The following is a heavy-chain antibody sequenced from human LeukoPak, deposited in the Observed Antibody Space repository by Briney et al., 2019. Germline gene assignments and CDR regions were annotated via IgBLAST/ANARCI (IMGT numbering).Heavy chain of an antibody. CDR1: GFTFGDYA. CDR3: TREPISGSFPFWPWPSPGPFDY. CDR2: IRSKAYGGTT. J-gene: IGHJ4*02. Sequence: QPGRSLRLSCTASGFTFGDYAMSWFRQAPGKGLEWVGFIRSKAYGGTTEYAASVKGRFTISRDDSKSIAYLQMNSLKTEDTAVYYCTREPISGSFPFWPWPSPGPFDYWGQGTLVTVSS. D-gene: IGHD1-26*01. V-gene: IGHV3-49*03.